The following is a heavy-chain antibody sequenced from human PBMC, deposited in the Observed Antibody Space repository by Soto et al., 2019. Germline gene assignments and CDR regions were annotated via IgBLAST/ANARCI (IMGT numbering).Heavy chain of an antibody. J-gene: IGHJ4*02. CDR1: GGTFSSYT. CDR3: SREEYYYGSGAFFDY. CDR2: IIHILGIA. V-gene: IGHV1-69*08. D-gene: IGHD3-10*01. Sequence: QVQLVQSGAEVKKPGSSVKVSCKASGGTFSSYTISWVRQAPGQGLEWMGRIIHILGIANYAQKFQGRVTITADKSTSTAYMELRSLRSEDTAVYYCSREEYYYGSGAFFDYWGQGTLVTVSS.